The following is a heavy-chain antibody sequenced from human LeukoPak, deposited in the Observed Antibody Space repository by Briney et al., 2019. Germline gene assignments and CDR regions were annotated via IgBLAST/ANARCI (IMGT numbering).Heavy chain of an antibody. V-gene: IGHV3-23*01. J-gene: IGHJ4*02. CDR1: GVTFSSYA. CDR2: ISGSGGST. Sequence: GGSLRLSCAASGVTFSSYAMSWVRKAPGKGLERVSAISGSGGSTYYADSVNGRFTITRDNSKNALYLQMNSLRAEDTAVYYCAQAGGYCSSTSYFRGYWGQGTLVTVSS. CDR3: AQAGGYCSSTSYFRGY. D-gene: IGHD2-2*01.